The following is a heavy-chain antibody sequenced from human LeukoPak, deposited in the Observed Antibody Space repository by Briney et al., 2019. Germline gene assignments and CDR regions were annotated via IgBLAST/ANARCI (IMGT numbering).Heavy chain of an antibody. CDR1: GGSISSSSYY. CDR2: IYYSATT. V-gene: IGHV4-39*07. CDR3: ARDGVLGSSGYYD. Sequence: SETLSLTCTVSGGSISSSSYYWGWVRQSPGMWLEWLGSIYYSATTYSNPSLKSRVTISIDMSKNQFSLKLRCVTAADTAVYYCARDGVLGSSGYYDWGQGSLVTVSS. D-gene: IGHD3-22*01. J-gene: IGHJ4*02.